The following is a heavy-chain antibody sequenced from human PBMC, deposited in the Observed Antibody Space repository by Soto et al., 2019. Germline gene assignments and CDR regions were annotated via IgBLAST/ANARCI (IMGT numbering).Heavy chain of an antibody. V-gene: IGHV3-21*01. J-gene: IGHJ6*02. D-gene: IGHD3-16*01. CDR3: ARVSGPLTEIMITFWGVPDYYYGMVV. CDR2: ISSSSSYI. Sequence: GRSLRLSCAASGFTFISYSMNWVRQAPGKGLEWVSSISSSSSYIYYADSVKGRFTISRDNAKNSLYLQMNSLRAEDTAVYYCARVSGPLTEIMITFWGVPDYYYGMVVSCQGTMV. CDR1: GFTFISYS.